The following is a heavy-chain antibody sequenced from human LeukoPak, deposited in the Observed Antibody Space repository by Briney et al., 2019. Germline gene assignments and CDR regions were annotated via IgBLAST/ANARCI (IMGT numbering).Heavy chain of an antibody. V-gene: IGHV3-23*01. Sequence: TGGSLRLSCTASGFTFNSYAMSWVRQAPGKGLEWVSTVSGSGSSTYYTDSVKGRFTISRDNAKNTLYLQMNSLRAEDTAVYYCARGPVGGNWGQGTLVTVSS. CDR1: GFTFNSYA. D-gene: IGHD3-10*01. CDR2: VSGSGSST. J-gene: IGHJ4*02. CDR3: ARGPVGGN.